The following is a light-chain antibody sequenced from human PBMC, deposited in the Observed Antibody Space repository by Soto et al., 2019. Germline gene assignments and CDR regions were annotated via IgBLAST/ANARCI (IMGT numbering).Light chain of an antibody. CDR3: QHYESSSSIT. J-gene: IGKJ5*01. CDR1: QSVSANY. V-gene: IGKV3-20*01. Sequence: EVVLTQSPGTLSLSPGERATLSCRASQSVSANYLVWYQQSPGQAPRLLIYGASTRATGIPDRFSGSGSGTDFTLTITSLEPEDFAVYYCQHYESSSSITFGHGTRLESK. CDR2: GAS.